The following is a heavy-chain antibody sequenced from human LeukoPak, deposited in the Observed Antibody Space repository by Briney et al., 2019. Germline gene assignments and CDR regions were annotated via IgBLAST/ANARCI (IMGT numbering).Heavy chain of an antibody. CDR3: AREGYSGYDYLDY. Sequence: GGSLRLSCAASGFTFSSYWMSWVRQAPGKGLEWVANIKQDGSEKYYVDSVKGRFTISRDNAKNSLYLQMNSLRAEDTAVYYCAREGYSGYDYLDYWGQGTLVTVSS. CDR2: IKQDGSEK. CDR1: GFTFSSYW. J-gene: IGHJ4*02. D-gene: IGHD5-12*01. V-gene: IGHV3-7*01.